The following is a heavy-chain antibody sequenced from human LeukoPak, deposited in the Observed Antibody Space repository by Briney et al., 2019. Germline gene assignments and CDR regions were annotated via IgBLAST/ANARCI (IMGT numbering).Heavy chain of an antibody. CDR1: GYTFTGYY. CDR3: ARDPGYCSSTGCYYFDY. Sequence: ASVKVSCKASGYTFTGYYMHWVRQAPGQGLEWMGWVNPNNGGTDYAQKFQGRVTMTRDTSISTAYMDLSRLRSDDTAVYYCARDPGYCSSTGCYYFDYWGQGTLVTVSS. CDR2: VNPNNGGT. D-gene: IGHD2-2*01. J-gene: IGHJ4*02. V-gene: IGHV1-2*02.